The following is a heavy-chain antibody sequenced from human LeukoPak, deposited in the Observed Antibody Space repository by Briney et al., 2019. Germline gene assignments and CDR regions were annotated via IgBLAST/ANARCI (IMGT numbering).Heavy chain of an antibody. D-gene: IGHD3-9*01. CDR2: MHHSGST. CDR3: ARASGDILRYFDWLM. J-gene: IGHJ4*02. CDR1: GGSISSSSYY. V-gene: IGHV4-39*07. Sequence: NPSETLSLTCTVSGGSISSSSYYWGWIRQPPGKGLEWIGTMHHSGSTYYNPSLKSRVTISVDTSKNQFSLKLSSVTAADTAVYYCARASGDILRYFDWLMWGQGTLVTVSS.